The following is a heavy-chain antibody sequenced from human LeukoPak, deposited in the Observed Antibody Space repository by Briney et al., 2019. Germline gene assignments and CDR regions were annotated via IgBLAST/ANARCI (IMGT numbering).Heavy chain of an antibody. V-gene: IGHV3-30-3*01. CDR2: ISYDGSNK. Sequence: GGSLRLSCAASGFTFNTFAMLWVRQAPGKGLEWVAVISYDGSNKDYAASVKGRFTISRDNSKNTLFLQMNSLRAEDTAVYYCARAPVWFGEWFFDYWGQGTLVTVSS. CDR1: GFTFNTFA. CDR3: ARAPVWFGEWFFDY. D-gene: IGHD3-10*01. J-gene: IGHJ4*02.